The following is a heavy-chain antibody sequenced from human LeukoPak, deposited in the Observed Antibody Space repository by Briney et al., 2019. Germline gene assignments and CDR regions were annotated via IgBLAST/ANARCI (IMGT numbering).Heavy chain of an antibody. CDR1: GGSISSSSYY. CDR2: IYYSGST. D-gene: IGHD3-22*01. CDR3: ARNVQYYYDSSGYYVD. J-gene: IGHJ4*02. V-gene: IGHV4-39*07. Sequence: SETLSLTCTVSGGSISSSSYYWDWIRQPPGKGLEWIGSIYYSGSTYYNPSLKSRVTISVDTSKNQFSLKLSSVTAADTAVYYCARNVQYYYDSSGYYVDWGQGTLVTVSS.